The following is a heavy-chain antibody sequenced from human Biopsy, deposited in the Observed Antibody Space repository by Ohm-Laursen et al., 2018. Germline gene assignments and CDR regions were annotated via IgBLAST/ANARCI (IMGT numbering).Heavy chain of an antibody. Sequence: SVKVSCNAPGGTFSNYGVNWARQAPGQGLEWLGENIPILGTGNYAQKFQDRVTVAADTSTSTATMELRSLRSDDTAVYYCATKLTGYFHHWGQGTLVIVSS. V-gene: IGHV1-69*06. CDR2: NIPILGTG. J-gene: IGHJ1*01. D-gene: IGHD3-9*01. CDR1: GGTFSNYG. CDR3: ATKLTGYFHH.